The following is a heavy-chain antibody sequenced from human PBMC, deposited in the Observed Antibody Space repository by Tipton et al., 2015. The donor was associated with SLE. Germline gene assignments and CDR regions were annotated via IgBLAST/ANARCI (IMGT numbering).Heavy chain of an antibody. J-gene: IGHJ5*02. CDR1: GGSISSHY. CDR3: ARGGGGSVDWFDP. D-gene: IGHD3-16*01. CDR2: INHSGST. Sequence: TLSLTCTVSGGSISSHYWSWIRQPPGKGLEWIGEINHSGSTNYNPSLKSRVTISVDTSKNQFSLKLSSVTAADTAVSYCARGGGGSVDWFDPWGQGTLVTVSS. V-gene: IGHV4-34*01.